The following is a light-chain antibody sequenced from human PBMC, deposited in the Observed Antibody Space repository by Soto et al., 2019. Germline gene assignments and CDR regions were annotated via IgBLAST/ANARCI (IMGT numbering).Light chain of an antibody. Sequence: SYELTQPPSVSVAPGQTARITCGGTNIGSKSVHWYQQQPGQAPVLVVYDDSDRPSGIPERFSGSNSGNTATLTISRVEAGDEADYYCQVWDSSSDHPGVVFGGGTKLTVL. CDR3: QVWDSSSDHPGVV. CDR2: DDS. V-gene: IGLV3-21*02. CDR1: NIGSKS. J-gene: IGLJ2*01.